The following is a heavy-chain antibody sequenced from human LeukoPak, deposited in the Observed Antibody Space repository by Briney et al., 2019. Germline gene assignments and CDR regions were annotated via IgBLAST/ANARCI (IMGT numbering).Heavy chain of an antibody. CDR3: ARVVPGGYGMDV. CDR2: INPSGGST. CDR1: GYTFTSYY. D-gene: IGHD3-16*01. Sequence: GASVKVSCKASGYTFTSYYMHWVRQAPGQGLEWMGIINPSGGSTSYAQKFQGRVTITRDTSASTAYMELSSLRSEDTAVYYCARVVPGGYGMDVWGQGTTVTVSS. J-gene: IGHJ6*02. V-gene: IGHV1-46*01.